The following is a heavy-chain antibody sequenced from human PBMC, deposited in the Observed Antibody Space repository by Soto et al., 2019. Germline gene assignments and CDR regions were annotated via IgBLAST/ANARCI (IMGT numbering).Heavy chain of an antibody. CDR3: ARSREDYGSGSYSGYYYYYMDV. J-gene: IGHJ6*03. V-gene: IGHV3-48*01. CDR2: ISSSSSTI. CDR1: GFTFSSYS. D-gene: IGHD3-10*01. Sequence: GGSLRLSCAASGFTFSSYSMNWVRQAPGKGLEWVSYISSSSSTIYYADSVKGRFTISRDNAKNSLYLQMNSLRAEDTAVYYCARSREDYGSGSYSGYYYYYMDVWGKGTTVTVSS.